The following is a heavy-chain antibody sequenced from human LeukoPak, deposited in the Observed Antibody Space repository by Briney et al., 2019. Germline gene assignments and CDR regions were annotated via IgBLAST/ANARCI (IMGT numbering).Heavy chain of an antibody. V-gene: IGHV4-4*07. CDR2: IYTSGST. Sequence: PSETLSLTRTVAGGSISSYYWSSIRQPAGKGLEWIGRIYTSGSTNYNPSLKSRVTMSVDTSKNQFSLKLSSVTAADTAVYYCAITTARPDAFDIWGEGTMGTVSS. J-gene: IGHJ3*02. CDR1: GGSISSYY. CDR3: AITTARPDAFDI. D-gene: IGHD4-11*01.